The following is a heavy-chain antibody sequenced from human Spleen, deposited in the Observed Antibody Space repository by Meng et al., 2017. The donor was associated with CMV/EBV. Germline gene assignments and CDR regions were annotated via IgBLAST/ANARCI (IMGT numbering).Heavy chain of an antibody. CDR3: ARGPTARRKAWFDP. CDR2: INHSGST. V-gene: IGHV4-34*01. CDR1: GGSFSGYY. D-gene: IGHD6-25*01. Sequence: QGQLQQWGAGGWHHSETLSLTCAVYGGSFSGYYGSWIRQPQGKGLEWIGEINHSGSTDYTPSLKSRVTISVDTSKNQFSLKLSSVTAADTAVYYCARGPTARRKAWFDPGGQGTLVTVSS. J-gene: IGHJ5*02.